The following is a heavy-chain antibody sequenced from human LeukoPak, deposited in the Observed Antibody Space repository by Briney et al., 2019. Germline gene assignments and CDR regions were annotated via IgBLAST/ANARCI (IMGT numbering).Heavy chain of an antibody. CDR1: GGSFSGYY. D-gene: IGHD5-18*01. V-gene: IGHV4-34*01. CDR3: ARLQLWDLPFDY. Sequence: SETLSLTCAVYGGSFSGYYWSWIRQPPGKGLEWIGEINHSGSTNYNPSLKSRVTISVDTSKNQFSLKLSSVTAADTAVYYCARLQLWDLPFDYWGQGTLVTVSS. J-gene: IGHJ4*02. CDR2: INHSGST.